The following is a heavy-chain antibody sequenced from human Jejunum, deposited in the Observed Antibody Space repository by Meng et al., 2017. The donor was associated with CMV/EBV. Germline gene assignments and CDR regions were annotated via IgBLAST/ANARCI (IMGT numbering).Heavy chain of an antibody. CDR1: SISANDY. J-gene: IGHJ5*02. V-gene: IGHV4-38-2*02. Sequence: SISANDYWGWIRQPPGKGLEWIGSVYRSGGAYYNPSLKDRVAISLDTSKNHFSLNLSSVTAADTAVYYCATGHIEGPITTYGARAWGQGTLVTVSS. CDR3: ATGHIEGPITTYGARA. CDR2: VYRSGGA. D-gene: IGHD3-3*01.